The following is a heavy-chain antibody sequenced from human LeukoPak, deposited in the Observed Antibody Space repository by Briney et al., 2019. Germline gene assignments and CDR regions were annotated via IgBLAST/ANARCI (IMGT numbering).Heavy chain of an antibody. CDR1: GGSFSGYY. CDR3: ARGRLYYDFWSGYRTSYFDY. V-gene: IGHV4-34*01. CDR2: NNHSGST. Sequence: SETLSLTCAVYGGSFSGYYWSWIRQPPGKGLEWIGENNHSGSTNYNPSLKSRVTISVDTSKNQFSLKLSSVTAADTAVYYCARGRLYYDFWSGYRTSYFDYWGQGTLVTVSS. D-gene: IGHD3-3*01. J-gene: IGHJ4*02.